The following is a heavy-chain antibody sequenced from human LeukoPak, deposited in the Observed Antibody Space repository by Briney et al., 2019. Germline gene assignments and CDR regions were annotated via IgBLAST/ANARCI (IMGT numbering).Heavy chain of an antibody. Sequence: SVKVSCKASGGTFSSYAISWVRQAPGQGLEWMGGIIPIFGTADYAQKFQGTVTITADESTSTAYMELSSLRTEDTAVYYCARSYYDSSGYYRFDYWGQGTLVTVSS. CDR2: IIPIFGTA. CDR3: ARSYYDSSGYYRFDY. CDR1: GGTFSSYA. V-gene: IGHV1-69*13. J-gene: IGHJ4*02. D-gene: IGHD3-22*01.